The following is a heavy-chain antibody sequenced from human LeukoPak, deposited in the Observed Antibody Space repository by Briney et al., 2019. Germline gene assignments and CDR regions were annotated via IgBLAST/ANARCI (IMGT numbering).Heavy chain of an antibody. Sequence: PGGSLRLSCAASGFTFSSYGMHWVRQAPGKGLEWVAAISYAGNNQFYEDSVKGRFTISRDNSKNTPYLQMNSLQPEDTAVYFCAKDRLAQSGNSYGYDYFDYWGQGTLVTVSS. D-gene: IGHD5-18*01. CDR1: GFTFSSYG. J-gene: IGHJ4*02. CDR2: ISYAGNNQ. V-gene: IGHV3-30*18. CDR3: AKDRLAQSGNSYGYDYFDY.